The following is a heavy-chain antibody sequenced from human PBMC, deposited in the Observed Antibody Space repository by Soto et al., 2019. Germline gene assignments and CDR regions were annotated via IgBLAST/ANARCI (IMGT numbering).Heavy chain of an antibody. CDR3: AREVRGYYGDFTLDY. J-gene: IGHJ4*02. CDR2: IWYDGSNK. V-gene: IGHV3-33*01. CDR1: GFTFSSYG. Sequence: GGSLRLSCAASGFTFSSYGMHWVRQAPGKGLEWVAVIWYDGSNKYYADSVKGRFTISRDNSKNTLYLQMNSLRAEDTAVYYCAREVRGYYGDFTLDYWGQGTLVTVSS. D-gene: IGHD4-17*01.